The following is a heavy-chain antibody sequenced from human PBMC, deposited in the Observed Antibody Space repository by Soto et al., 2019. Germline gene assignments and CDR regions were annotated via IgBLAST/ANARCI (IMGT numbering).Heavy chain of an antibody. CDR1: GGSISSSSYY. V-gene: IGHV4-39*01. D-gene: IGHD2-21*01. CDR2: IYYSGST. J-gene: IGHJ2*01. Sequence: SETLSLTCTVSGGSISSSSYYWGWIRQPPGKGLEWIGSIYYSGSTYYNPSLKSRVTISVDTSKNQFSLKLSSVTAADTAVYYCARLYLFVPHWYFDLWGRGTLVTVSS. CDR3: ARLYLFVPHWYFDL.